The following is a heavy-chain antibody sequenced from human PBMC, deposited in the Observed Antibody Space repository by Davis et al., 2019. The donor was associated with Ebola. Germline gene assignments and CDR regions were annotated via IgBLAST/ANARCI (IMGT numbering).Heavy chain of an antibody. D-gene: IGHD1-1*01. CDR1: GYTLTELS. CDR3: ATVGLQL. CDR2: LDPEDGET. Sequence: AASVKVSCKVSGYTLTELSMHWVRQAPGNGLDWMVGLDPEDGETIYAQKFQGRLTMTEDKSTNTAYMELSGLTSEDTAVYYYATVGLQLWGQGTLVTSSS. V-gene: IGHV1-24*01. J-gene: IGHJ4*02.